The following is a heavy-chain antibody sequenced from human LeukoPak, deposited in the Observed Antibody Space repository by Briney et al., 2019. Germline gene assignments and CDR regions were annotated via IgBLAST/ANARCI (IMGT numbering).Heavy chain of an antibody. J-gene: IGHJ4*02. V-gene: IGHV3-48*01. D-gene: IGHD3-10*01. CDR2: ISSSSSTI. CDR3: ARSRGPFDY. Sequence: QAGGSLRLSCAASGFIFSTYSMNWVRQAPGKGLEWVSYISSSSSTIYYADSVKGRFTISRDNAKNSLYLQMNSLRAEDTAVYYCARSRGPFDYWGQGTLVTVSS. CDR1: GFIFSTYS.